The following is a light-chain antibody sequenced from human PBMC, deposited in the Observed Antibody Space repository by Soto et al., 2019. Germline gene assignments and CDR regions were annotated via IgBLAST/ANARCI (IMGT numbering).Light chain of an antibody. J-gene: IGKJ2*01. V-gene: IGKV3-15*01. CDR1: QSITNN. CDR2: CAS. CDR3: QHYGDWPPYT. Sequence: EIVMTQSPATLSVSPGDRATLSCRASQSITNNLAWYQHRPGRAPRLLIYCASTRASGIPARFSGSGSGTDFTLTINNLQPEDFAVYYCQHYGDWPPYTFGQGTNLDIK.